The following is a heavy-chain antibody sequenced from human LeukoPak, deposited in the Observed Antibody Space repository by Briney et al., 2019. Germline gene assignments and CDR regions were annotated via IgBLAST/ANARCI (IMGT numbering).Heavy chain of an antibody. D-gene: IGHD3-22*01. CDR3: AKDKRDSSGYYYAFDI. CDR2: ISYDGSNK. J-gene: IGHJ3*02. CDR1: GFTFSSYG. Sequence: PGRSLRLSCAASGFTFSSYGMHWVRQAPGKGLEWVAVISYDGSNKYFADSVKGRFTISRGNSKNTLYLQMNSLRAEDTAVYYCAKDKRDSSGYYYAFDIWGQGTMVTVSS. V-gene: IGHV3-30*18.